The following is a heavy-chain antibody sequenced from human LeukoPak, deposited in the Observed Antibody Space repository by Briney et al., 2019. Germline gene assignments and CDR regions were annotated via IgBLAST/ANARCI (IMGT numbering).Heavy chain of an antibody. CDR1: GGSINSGSYY. J-gene: IGHJ3*02. V-gene: IGHV4-61*02. D-gene: IGHD1-26*01. Sequence: SETLSLTCTVSGGSINSGSYYWSWIRQPAGKGLEWIGRIYTSGSTNYNPSLKGRVTISVDTSKNQFSLKLRSVTAADTAAYYCARSGSGSFNRWGAYDIWGQGTMVTVSS. CDR3: ARSGSGSFNRWGAYDI. CDR2: IYTSGST.